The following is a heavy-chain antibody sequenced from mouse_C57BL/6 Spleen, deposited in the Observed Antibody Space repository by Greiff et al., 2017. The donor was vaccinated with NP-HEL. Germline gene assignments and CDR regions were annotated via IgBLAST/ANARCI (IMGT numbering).Heavy chain of an antibody. Sequence: EVKLMESGGGLVQPGGSLKLSCAASGFTFSDYYMYWVRQTPEKRLEWVAYISNGGGSTYYPDTVKGRFTISRDNAKNTLYLQMSRLKSEDTAMYYCARQGVYYGNYGDYFDYWGQGTTLTVSS. V-gene: IGHV5-12*01. CDR1: GFTFSDYY. D-gene: IGHD2-1*01. CDR2: ISNGGGST. CDR3: ARQGVYYGNYGDYFDY. J-gene: IGHJ2*01.